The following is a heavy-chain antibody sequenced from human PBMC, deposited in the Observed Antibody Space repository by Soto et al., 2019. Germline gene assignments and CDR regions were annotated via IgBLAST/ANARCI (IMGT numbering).Heavy chain of an antibody. CDR3: ARDPPLGSSGYYAFDI. D-gene: IGHD3-22*01. V-gene: IGHV6-1*01. CDR1: GESSSRNSAS. Sequence: SPTRTLTCSISGESSSRNSASWDWIRQSPSRSLEWLGRTYYRSKGYNDYAVSVKRRITINPDTSKNQFSLQLNSVTPEYTAVYYCARDPPLGSSGYYAFDIWGQGTMVTVS. J-gene: IGHJ3*02. CDR2: TYYRSKGYN.